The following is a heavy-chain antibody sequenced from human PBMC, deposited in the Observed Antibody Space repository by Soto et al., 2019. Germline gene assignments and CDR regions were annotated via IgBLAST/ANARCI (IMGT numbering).Heavy chain of an antibody. D-gene: IGHD3-3*02. CDR2: ISRDSKTI. CDR3: VRDLHFAFDY. CDR1: GFGFSTYS. V-gene: IGHV3-48*02. Sequence: PGGSLRLSCAASGFGFSTYSMNWVRQAPGEGLEWILYISRDSKTIYYADSVKGRFTISRDNAKNSLYLQMNSLRDGDTAVYYCVRDLHFAFDYWGPGTLVTVSS. J-gene: IGHJ4*02.